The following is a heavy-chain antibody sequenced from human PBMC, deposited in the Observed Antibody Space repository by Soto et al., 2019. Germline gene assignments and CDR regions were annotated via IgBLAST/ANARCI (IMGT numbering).Heavy chain of an antibody. CDR3: VRDVGQAARNV. Sequence: QVQLQESGPGLAKPSETLSLTCIVSGDSISSFYWSWIRQPPGKGLEWIGHIYYSGSTNYNPSLKSRVTISVDTSKNQFSLKLTSVTAADTAVYYCVRDVGQAARNVWGQGTLVTVSS. J-gene: IGHJ4*02. V-gene: IGHV4-59*01. D-gene: IGHD6-25*01. CDR1: GDSISSFY. CDR2: IYYSGST.